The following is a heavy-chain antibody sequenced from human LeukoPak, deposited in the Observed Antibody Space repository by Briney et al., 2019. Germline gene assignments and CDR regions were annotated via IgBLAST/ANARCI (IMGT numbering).Heavy chain of an antibody. CDR2: IYYSEST. V-gene: IGHV4-39*07. D-gene: IGHD2-21*02. CDR3: ARELAYCGGDCYSQASLDAFDI. CDR1: GGSISSSSYY. J-gene: IGHJ3*02. Sequence: SETLSLTCTVSGGSISSSSYYWGWIRQPPGKGLEWIGSIYYSESTYYNPSLKSRVTISVDTSKNQFSLKLSSVTAADTAVYYCARELAYCGGDCYSQASLDAFDIWGQGTMVTVSS.